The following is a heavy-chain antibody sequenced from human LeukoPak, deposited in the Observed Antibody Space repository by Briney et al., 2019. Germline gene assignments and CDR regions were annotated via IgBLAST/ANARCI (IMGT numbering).Heavy chain of an antibody. CDR2: IYYSGST. CDR1: GGSISSSSYY. V-gene: IGHV4-39*01. CDR3: ARGRPRNGGLFDY. J-gene: IGHJ4*02. D-gene: IGHD3-16*01. Sequence: PSETLSLTCTVSGGSISSSSYYCGWIRQPPGKGLEWIGSIYYSGSTYYNPSLKSRVTISVDTSKNQFSLKLSSVTAADTAVYYCARGRPRNGGLFDYWGQGTLVTVSS.